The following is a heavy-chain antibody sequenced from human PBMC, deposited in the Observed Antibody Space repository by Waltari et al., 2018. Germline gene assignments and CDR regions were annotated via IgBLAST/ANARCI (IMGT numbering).Heavy chain of an antibody. CDR2: IKPNSGGT. CDR1: GYSFTDYY. Sequence: QVQLVQSGAEVKKPGASVXXXXXASGYSFTDYYIHWVRQAPGQGLEWMGWIKPNSGGTNCAQKFQDRVTMTRDTSIXTASMELTRLRSDDTXXYXCARGDSWYIDYXXXXTLVTVSS. V-gene: IGHV1-2*02. J-gene: IGHJ4*01. CDR3: ARGDSWYIDY. D-gene: IGHD3-22*01.